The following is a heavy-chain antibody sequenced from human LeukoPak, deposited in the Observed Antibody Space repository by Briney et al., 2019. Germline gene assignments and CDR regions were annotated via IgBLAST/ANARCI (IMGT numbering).Heavy chain of an antibody. CDR3: ARDRPTPRAYYYDSSGSNGGWFDP. CDR1: GYTFTSYG. Sequence: ASVKVSCKASGYTFTSYGISWVRQAPGQGLEWMGWTGAYNGNTNYAQKLQGRVTMTTDTSTSTAYMELTSLRSDDTAVYYCARDRPTPRAYYYDSSGSNGGWFDPWGQGTLVTVSS. CDR2: TGAYNGNT. V-gene: IGHV1-18*01. D-gene: IGHD3-22*01. J-gene: IGHJ5*02.